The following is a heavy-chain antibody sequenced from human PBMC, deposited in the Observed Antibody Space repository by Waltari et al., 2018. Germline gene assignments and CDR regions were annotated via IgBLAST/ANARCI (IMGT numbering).Heavy chain of an antibody. CDR2: ISGSVGGT. J-gene: IGHJ4*02. V-gene: IGHV3-23*01. CDR1: GFTFSSYA. Sequence: EVQLLESGGGLVQPGGSLRLSCAASGFTFSSYAMSWVRQAPGKGLEWVSAISGSVGGTYYADSVKGRFTITRDNSKNTLCLQMNSLRSDDTAVYYCAMGASLYDYVWGSYRIHPRPVDYWGQGTLVTVSS. CDR3: AMGASLYDYVWGSYRIHPRPVDY. D-gene: IGHD3-16*02.